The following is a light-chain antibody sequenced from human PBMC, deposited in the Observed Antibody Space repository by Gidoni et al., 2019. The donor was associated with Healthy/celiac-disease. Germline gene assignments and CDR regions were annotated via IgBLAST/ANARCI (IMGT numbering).Light chain of an antibody. CDR1: QSVSSY. CDR2: DAS. V-gene: IGKV3-11*01. J-gene: IGKJ5*01. Sequence: EIVLTQSPATLSLSPGERATLHCRASQSVSSYFAWYQQKPGQAPRLLIYDASNRATGSPARFSGSGSGTDFTLTISSLEPEDFAVYYCQQRSNWPLITFGQGTRLEIK. CDR3: QQRSNWPLIT.